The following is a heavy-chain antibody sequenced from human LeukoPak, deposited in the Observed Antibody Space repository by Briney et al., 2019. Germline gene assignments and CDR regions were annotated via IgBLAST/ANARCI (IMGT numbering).Heavy chain of an antibody. J-gene: IGHJ4*02. CDR1: GFTFSSYG. CDR2: IWYDGSNK. V-gene: IGHV3-33*06. CDR3: AKDHSSSSSNFDY. D-gene: IGHD6-13*01. Sequence: PGGSLRLSCAASGFTFSSYGMHWVRQAPGKGLEWVAVIWYDGSNKYYADSVKGRFTISRDNSKNTLYLQMNSLRAEDTAVYYCAKDHSSSSSNFDYWGQGTLVTVSS.